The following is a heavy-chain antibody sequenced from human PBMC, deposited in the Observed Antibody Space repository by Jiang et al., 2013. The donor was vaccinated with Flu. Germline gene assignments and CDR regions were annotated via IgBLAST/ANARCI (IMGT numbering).Heavy chain of an antibody. V-gene: IGHV4-59*01. Sequence: SGSGLVKPSETLSLSCTVSGGSITSYYWSWIRQPPGKGLEWIGYIYYSGTTNYNPSLKSRVTISADTSKNQFSLKLSSVTAADTAVYYCARAGYSGYDWWGQGTLVTVSS. CDR2: IYYSGTT. CDR1: GGSITSYY. D-gene: IGHD5-12*01. CDR3: ARAGYSGYDW. J-gene: IGHJ4*02.